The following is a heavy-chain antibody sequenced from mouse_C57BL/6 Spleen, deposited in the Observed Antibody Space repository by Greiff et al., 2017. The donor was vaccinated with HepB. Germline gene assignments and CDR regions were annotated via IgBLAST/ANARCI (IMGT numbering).Heavy chain of an antibody. V-gene: IGHV3-6*01. D-gene: IGHD1-1*01. Sequence: EVKLVESGPGLVKPSQSLSFTCSVTGYSITSGYYWNWIRQFPGNKLEWMGYISYDGSNNYNPSLKNRISITRDTSKNQFFLKLNSVTTEDTATYYCARDYGSSHYFDYWGQGTTLTVSS. CDR2: ISYDGSN. CDR3: ARDYGSSHYFDY. J-gene: IGHJ2*01. CDR1: GYSITSGYY.